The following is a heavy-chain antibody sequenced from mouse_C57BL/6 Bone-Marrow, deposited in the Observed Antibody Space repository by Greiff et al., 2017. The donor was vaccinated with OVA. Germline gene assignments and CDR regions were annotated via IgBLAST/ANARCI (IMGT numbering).Heavy chain of an antibody. CDR2: IYPGSGST. D-gene: IGHD2-4*01. V-gene: IGHV1-55*01. CDR1: GYTFTSYW. Sequence: VQLQQPGAELVKPGASVKMSCKASGYTFTSYWITWVKQRPGQGLEWIGDIYPGSGSTNYNEKFKSKATLTVDTSSSTAYMQLSSLTSEDSAVYYCAREGYYDYDEGYAMDYWGQGTSVTVSS. J-gene: IGHJ4*01. CDR3: AREGYYDYDEGYAMDY.